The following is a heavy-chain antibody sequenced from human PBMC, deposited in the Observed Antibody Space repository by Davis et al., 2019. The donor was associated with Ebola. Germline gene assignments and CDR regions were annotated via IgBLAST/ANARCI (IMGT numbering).Heavy chain of an antibody. CDR2: IYYSGST. Sequence: PSETLSLTCTVSGGSISSYYWSWIRQPPGKGLEWIGYIYYSGSTNYNPSLKSRVTISVDTSKNQFSLKLSSVTAADTAVYYCARTTYYYDSSGYYSYYYYMDVWGKGTTVTVSS. CDR3: ARTTYYYDSSGYYSYYYYMDV. J-gene: IGHJ6*03. CDR1: GGSISSYY. D-gene: IGHD3-22*01. V-gene: IGHV4-59*01.